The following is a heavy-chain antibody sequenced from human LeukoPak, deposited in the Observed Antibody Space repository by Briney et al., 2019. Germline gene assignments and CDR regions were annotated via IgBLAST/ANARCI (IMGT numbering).Heavy chain of an antibody. Sequence: SETLSLTCAVYGGSFSGYYWSWIRQPPGKGLEWIGEINHSGSTNYNPSLKSRVTISVDTSKNQFSLKLSSVTAADTAVYYCAGDGPNIAVYYWGQGTLVIVSS. CDR2: INHSGST. J-gene: IGHJ4*02. CDR1: GGSFSGYY. V-gene: IGHV4-34*01. CDR3: AGDGPNIAVYY. D-gene: IGHD6-19*01.